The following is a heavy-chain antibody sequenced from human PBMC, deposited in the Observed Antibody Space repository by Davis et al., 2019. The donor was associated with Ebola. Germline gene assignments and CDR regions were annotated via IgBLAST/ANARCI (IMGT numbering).Heavy chain of an antibody. V-gene: IGHV1-3*01. CDR1: GYTFTSYA. D-gene: IGHD3-3*01. Sequence: ASVKVSCKASGYTFTSYAMHWVRQAPGQRLEWMGWINAGNGNTKYSQKFQGRVTITADESTSTAYMELSSLRSEDTAVYYCARVRNYDFWSGYSGMDVWGQGTTVTVSS. CDR3: ARVRNYDFWSGYSGMDV. J-gene: IGHJ6*02. CDR2: INAGNGNT.